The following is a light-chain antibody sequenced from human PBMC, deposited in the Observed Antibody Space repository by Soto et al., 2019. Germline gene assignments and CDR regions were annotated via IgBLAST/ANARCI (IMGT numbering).Light chain of an antibody. V-gene: IGKV3-20*01. CDR1: QSVSSSY. CDR2: GAS. Sequence: EIVLTQSPGTLSLSPGERATLSCRASQSVSSSYLAWYQQKPGQAPRLLIYGASSRATGIPDRFSGSGSGTEVPLTISRLEPEDFAVYYCQQYGSSPLMYTFGQGTKLEIK. CDR3: QQYGSSPLMYT. J-gene: IGKJ2*01.